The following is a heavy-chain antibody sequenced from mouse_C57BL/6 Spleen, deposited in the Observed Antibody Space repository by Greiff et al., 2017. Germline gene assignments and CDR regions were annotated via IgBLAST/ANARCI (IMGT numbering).Heavy chain of an antibody. D-gene: IGHD3-1*01. CDR2: INPNNGGT. CDR1: GYTFTDYY. J-gene: IGHJ4*01. CDR3: ARSAPFMDY. V-gene: IGHV1-26*01. Sequence: EVQLQQSGPELVKPGASVKISCKASGYTFTDYYMNWVKQSHGKSLEWIGDINPNNGGTSYNQKFKGKATLTVDKSSSTAYMELRSLTSEDSAVYYCARSAPFMDYWGQGTSVTVSS.